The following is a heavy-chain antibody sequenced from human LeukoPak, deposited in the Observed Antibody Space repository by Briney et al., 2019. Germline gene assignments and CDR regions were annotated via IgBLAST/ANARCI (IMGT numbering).Heavy chain of an antibody. V-gene: IGHV4/OR15-8*01. Sequence: SETLSLTCGVSGGSISNTNWWTWVRQPPGKGLEWIGEIYHSGSTNYNPSLKSRVTISVDKSKNQFSLKLSSVTAADTAVYCCARTSRINMVLDPWGQGTLVTVSS. J-gene: IGHJ5*02. CDR2: IYHSGST. CDR3: ARTSRINMVLDP. CDR1: GGSISNTNW. D-gene: IGHD3-10*01.